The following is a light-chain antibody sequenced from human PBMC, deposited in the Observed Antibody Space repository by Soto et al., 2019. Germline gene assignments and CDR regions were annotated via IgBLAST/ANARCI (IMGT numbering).Light chain of an antibody. J-gene: IGKJ1*01. V-gene: IGKV3-15*01. Sequence: EIVPTQCPPIMPASGGDRATXSCRASHIFSSSYLAWYQQKPGHAPRLLIYNASNRPTGIPARFSDCGSGTEFTLTISSLQSEDFAFYYCHHYNKSPWTFAQSTKVYIK. CDR1: HIFSSSY. CDR3: HHYNKSPWT. CDR2: NAS.